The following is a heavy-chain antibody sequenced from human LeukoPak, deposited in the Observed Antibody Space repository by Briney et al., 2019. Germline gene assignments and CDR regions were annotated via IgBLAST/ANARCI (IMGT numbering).Heavy chain of an antibody. CDR1: GGSISSYY. CDR3: ARRPAGTYGALDY. D-gene: IGHD6-19*01. J-gene: IGHJ4*02. Sequence: SETLSLTCTVSGGSISSYYWSWIRQPPGKGLEWIGYIYYSGSTNYNPSLKSRVTISVDTSKNQFSLKLSSVTAADTAVYYCARRPAGTYGALDYGGQGTLVTVSS. V-gene: IGHV4-59*08. CDR2: IYYSGST.